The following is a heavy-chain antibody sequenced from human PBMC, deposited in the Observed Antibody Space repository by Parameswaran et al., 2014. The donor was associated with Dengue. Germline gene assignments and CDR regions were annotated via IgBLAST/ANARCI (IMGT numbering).Heavy chain of an antibody. J-gene: IGHJ2*01. D-gene: IGHD5-24*01. CDR2: IVVGGGNT. V-gene: IGHV1-58*01. CDR3: AAELYRDGCCHFDL. Sequence: WVRQAPGQRLEWIGWIVVGGGNTNSAQKFQERLTITRDMSTSTAYMELSSLTSEDTAVYCCAAELYRDGCCHFDLWGLAPWSPSPQ.